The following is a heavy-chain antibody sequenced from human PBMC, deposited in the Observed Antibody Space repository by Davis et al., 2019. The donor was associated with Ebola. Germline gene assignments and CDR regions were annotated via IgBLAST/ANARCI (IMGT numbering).Heavy chain of an antibody. Sequence: ASVKVSCQASGYFFTGFYMHWVRQAPGQGLEWMGRINPNNGVANYAQRFQGRVTMTTETSISTAYMDLSRLSSDDTAVYYCARGFGDVDSFDIWGQGTMVTVSS. CDR3: ARGFGDVDSFDI. CDR2: INPNNGVA. D-gene: IGHD3-10*01. V-gene: IGHV1-2*06. CDR1: GYFFTGFY. J-gene: IGHJ3*02.